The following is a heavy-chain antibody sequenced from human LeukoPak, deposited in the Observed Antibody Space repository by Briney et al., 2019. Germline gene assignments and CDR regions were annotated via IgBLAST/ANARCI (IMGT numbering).Heavy chain of an antibody. V-gene: IGHV1-18*04. CDR3: ARHPYDSSGYYPY. J-gene: IGHJ4*02. Sequence: GASAKVSCKASGYAFSAYYMHWVRQAPGQGLEWMGWISAYNGNTNYAQKLQGRVTMTTDTSTTTAYMELRSLRSDDTAVYYCARHPYDSSGYYPYWGQGTLVTVSS. D-gene: IGHD3-22*01. CDR1: GYAFSAYY. CDR2: ISAYNGNT.